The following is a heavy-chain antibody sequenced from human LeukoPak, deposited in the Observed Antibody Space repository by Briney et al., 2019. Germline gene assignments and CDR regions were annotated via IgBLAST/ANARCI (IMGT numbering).Heavy chain of an antibody. CDR3: ARGPQDYYGSGRTRTPPYYYYYIDV. Sequence: ASVKVSCKASGYTFTSYGISWVRQAPGQGLEWMGCISAYNGNTNYAHNLQGRVTMTTDTPTSTAYMELRSLRSGDTAVYYCARGPQDYYGSGRTRTPPYYYYYIDVWGKGTTVTVSS. CDR1: GYTFTSYG. V-gene: IGHV1-18*04. J-gene: IGHJ6*03. CDR2: ISAYNGNT. D-gene: IGHD3-10*01.